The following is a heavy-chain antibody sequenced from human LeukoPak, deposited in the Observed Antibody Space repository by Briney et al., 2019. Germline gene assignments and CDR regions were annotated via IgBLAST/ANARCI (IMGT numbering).Heavy chain of an antibody. Sequence: GESLKISCKGSGYSFTSYWIGWVRQMPGKGLEWMGIIYPGDPDTRYSPSFQGQVTISADKSISTAYLQWSSLKASDTAMYYCARLSYYDSSGYHNFDYGGQGTLVTVSS. CDR2: IYPGDPDT. CDR1: GYSFTSYW. D-gene: IGHD3-22*01. J-gene: IGHJ4*02. V-gene: IGHV5-51*01. CDR3: ARLSYYDSSGYHNFDY.